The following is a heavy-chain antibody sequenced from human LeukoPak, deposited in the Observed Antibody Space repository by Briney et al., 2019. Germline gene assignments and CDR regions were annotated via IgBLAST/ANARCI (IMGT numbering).Heavy chain of an antibody. Sequence: SETLSLTCTVSGGSINNYYWSWIRQPAGKGLEWMGRIYTRGSTNYNPSLKSRVTMSVDTSKNQFSLKLSSVTAADTAVYYCARGRYCSADICSGGDAFDIWGQGTMVSVSS. D-gene: IGHD2-15*01. CDR1: GGSINNYY. CDR3: ARGRYCSADICSGGDAFDI. J-gene: IGHJ3*02. V-gene: IGHV4-4*07. CDR2: IYTRGST.